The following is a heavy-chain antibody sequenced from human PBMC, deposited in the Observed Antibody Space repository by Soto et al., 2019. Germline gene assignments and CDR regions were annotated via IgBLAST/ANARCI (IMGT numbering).Heavy chain of an antibody. CDR2: ISGSGGST. CDR3: AKMGAARLYSPRYNWFDP. Sequence: PGGSLRLSCAASGFTFSGYAMSWVRQAPGKGLEWVSAISGSGGSTYYADSVKGRFTISRDNSKNTLYLQMNSLRAEDTAVYYCAKMGAARLYSPRYNWFDPWGQGTLVTVSS. CDR1: GFTFSGYA. V-gene: IGHV3-23*01. D-gene: IGHD1-26*01. J-gene: IGHJ5*02.